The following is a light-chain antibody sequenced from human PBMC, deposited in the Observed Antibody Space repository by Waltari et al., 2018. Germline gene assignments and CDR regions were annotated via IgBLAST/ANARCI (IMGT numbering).Light chain of an antibody. V-gene: IGLV4-69*01. Sequence: QLVLPQSPSASASPGASVKLTCTLSGGHSGYAIAWHQQHPEKGPRFLMKVTSDGRQNKGDGIPDRFSGSSSGAERYLTISSLQSEDEADYYCQTWASGLYVFGTGTKVTVV. J-gene: IGLJ1*01. CDR3: QTWASGLYV. CDR2: VTSDGRQ. CDR1: GGHSGYA.